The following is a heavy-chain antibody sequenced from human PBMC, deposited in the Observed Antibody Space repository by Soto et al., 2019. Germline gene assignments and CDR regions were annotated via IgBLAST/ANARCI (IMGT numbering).Heavy chain of an antibody. V-gene: IGHV3-33*01. CDR2: IWYDGSNK. CDR3: ARDFDWLYYFDY. D-gene: IGHD3-9*01. CDR1: GFTFSSHG. J-gene: IGHJ4*02. Sequence: QVQLVESGGGVVQPGRSLRLSCAASGFTFSSHGMHWVRQAPGKGLEWVAVIWYDGSNKYYADSAKGRFTISRDNSKNTLYPQMNSLRAEDTAVYYCARDFDWLYYFDYWGQGTLVTVSS.